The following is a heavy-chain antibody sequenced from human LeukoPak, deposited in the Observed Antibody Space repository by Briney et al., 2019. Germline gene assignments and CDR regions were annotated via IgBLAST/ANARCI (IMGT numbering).Heavy chain of an antibody. Sequence: GASVKVSYKASGYTFTGYYMHWVRQAPGQGLEWMGRINPNSGGTNYSQKFQGRVTMTRDTSISTAYMELSRLRSDDTAVYYCARVDIGPRGGFWGQGTLVTVSS. J-gene: IGHJ4*02. CDR1: GYTFTGYY. V-gene: IGHV1-2*06. CDR2: INPNSGGT. D-gene: IGHD5-12*01. CDR3: ARVDIGPRGGF.